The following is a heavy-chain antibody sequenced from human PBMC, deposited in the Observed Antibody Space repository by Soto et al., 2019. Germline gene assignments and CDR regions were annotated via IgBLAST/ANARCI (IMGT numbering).Heavy chain of an antibody. Sequence: SVKVSCKASGGTFSSYAISWVGQAPGRGLEWMGGIIPIFGTANYAQKFQGRVTITADKSTSTAYMELSSLRSDDTAVYYCARDFGSVDTAMAYYYYYAMDVWGQGTTVTVSS. J-gene: IGHJ6*02. CDR1: GGTFSSYA. CDR3: ARDFGSVDTAMAYYYYYAMDV. V-gene: IGHV1-69*06. D-gene: IGHD5-18*01. CDR2: IIPIFGTA.